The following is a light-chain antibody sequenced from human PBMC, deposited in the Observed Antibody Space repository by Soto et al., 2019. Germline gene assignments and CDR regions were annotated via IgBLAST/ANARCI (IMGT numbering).Light chain of an antibody. CDR2: GAS. J-gene: IGKJ4*01. CDR1: QSISSY. Sequence: DIQMTQSPSSLSASVGDRVTITCRASQSISSYLNWYQQKPGKAPKVLISGASSLQSGVPLRFSGSGSGTDFPLTISSLQSKDFASYYCKKSHSTPPPFGGGTKGEIK. CDR3: KKSHSTPPP. V-gene: IGKV1-39*01.